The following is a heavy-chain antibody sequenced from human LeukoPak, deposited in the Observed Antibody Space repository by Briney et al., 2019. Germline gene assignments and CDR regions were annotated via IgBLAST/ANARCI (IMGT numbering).Heavy chain of an antibody. CDR2: IYYSGST. CDR1: GGSISSYY. J-gene: IGHJ5*02. CDR3: ARLGYCSSTSCLNWFDP. Sequence: PSETLSLTCTVSGGSISSYYWSWIRQPPGKGLEWIGYIYYSGSTYYNPSLKSRVTISVDTSKNQFSLKLSSVTAADTAVYYCARLGYCSSTSCLNWFDPWGQGTLVTVSS. D-gene: IGHD2-2*01. V-gene: IGHV4-59*08.